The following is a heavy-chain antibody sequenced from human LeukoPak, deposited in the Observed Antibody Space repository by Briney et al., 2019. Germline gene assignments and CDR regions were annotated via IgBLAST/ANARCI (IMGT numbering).Heavy chain of an antibody. CDR1: GGSFSGYY. CDR2: INHSGST. Sequence: SETLSLTCAVYGGSFSGYYWSWIRQPPGKGLEWIGEINHSGSTNHNPSLKSRVTISVDTSKNQFSLKLSSVTAADTAVYYCARGAVPAAILAYFDYWGQGTLVTVSS. D-gene: IGHD2-2*01. J-gene: IGHJ4*02. CDR3: ARGAVPAAILAYFDY. V-gene: IGHV4-34*01.